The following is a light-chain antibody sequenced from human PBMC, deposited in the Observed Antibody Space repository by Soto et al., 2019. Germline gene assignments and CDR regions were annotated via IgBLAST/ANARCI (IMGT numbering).Light chain of an antibody. V-gene: IGLV2-14*03. CDR2: DVS. CDR1: NSDVGGYTY. Sequence: QSVLTQPASVSGSPGQSITISCTGTNSDVGGYTYVSWYQQHPGKAPKLMIYDVSNRPSGVSNRFSGSKSGNTASLTISGLQADDEADYYCSSSTSSSTPYVFGTGTKVTVL. CDR3: SSSTSSSTPYV. J-gene: IGLJ1*01.